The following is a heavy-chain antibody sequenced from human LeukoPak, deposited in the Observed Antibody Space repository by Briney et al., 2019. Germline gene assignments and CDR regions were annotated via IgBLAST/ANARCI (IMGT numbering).Heavy chain of an antibody. CDR1: GFTFGVYA. J-gene: IGHJ3*02. CDR2: IRSKAYGGTT. V-gene: IGHV3-49*04. D-gene: IGHD3-22*01. Sequence: SLRLSCTASGFTFGVYAMSWVRQAPGMALDWVVFIRSKAYGGTTEYAASVKGRFTISRDDSKSIAYLQMNSLKTEDTAVYYCTTDTITMIVARDAFDIWGQGTMVTVSS. CDR3: TTDTITMIVARDAFDI.